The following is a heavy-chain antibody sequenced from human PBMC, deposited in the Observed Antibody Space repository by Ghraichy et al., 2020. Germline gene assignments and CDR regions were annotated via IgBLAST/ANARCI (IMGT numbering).Heavy chain of an antibody. J-gene: IGHJ4*02. CDR3: AKNIRVVSLLDS. V-gene: IGHV3-23*01. D-gene: IGHD3-3*01. CDR1: GFTFEMYG. CDR2: ISDDGRNT. Sequence: GGSLRLSCAASGFTFEMYGMTWVRQAPGKGLEWVSGISDDGRNTYYTNSVKGRFTISRDNSKNTLFLHMRDLRAEYTAIYYCAKNIRVVSLLDSWGPGTLVSVAS.